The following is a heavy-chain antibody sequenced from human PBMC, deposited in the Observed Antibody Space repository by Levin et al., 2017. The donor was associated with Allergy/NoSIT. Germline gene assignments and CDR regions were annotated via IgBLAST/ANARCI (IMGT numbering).Heavy chain of an antibody. D-gene: IGHD6-19*01. V-gene: IGHV3-23*01. CDR2: ISGSGGST. CDR3: AKGRGSGSYFDY. Sequence: GESLKISCAASGFTFSSYAMSWVRQAPGKGLEWVSAISGSGGSTYYADSVKGRFTISRDNSKNTLYLQMNSLRAEDTAVYYCAKGRGSGSYFDYWGQGTLVTVSS. J-gene: IGHJ4*02. CDR1: GFTFSSYA.